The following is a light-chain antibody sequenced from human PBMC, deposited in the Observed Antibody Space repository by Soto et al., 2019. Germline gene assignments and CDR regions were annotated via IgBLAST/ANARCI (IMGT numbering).Light chain of an antibody. CDR3: QVWDSSSDHVV. V-gene: IGLV3-21*04. CDR2: YDS. CDR1: NIGSKS. Sequence: SYELTQPPSVSVAPGKTARITCGGNNIGSKSVHWYQQKPRQAPVLVIYYDSDRPSGIPERFSGSNSGNTATLTISRVEGGDEADYYCQVWDSSSDHVVFGGGTKLTVL. J-gene: IGLJ2*01.